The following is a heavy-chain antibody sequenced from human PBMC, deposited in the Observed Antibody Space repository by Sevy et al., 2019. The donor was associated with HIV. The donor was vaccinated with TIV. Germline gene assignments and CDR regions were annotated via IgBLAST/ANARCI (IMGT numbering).Heavy chain of an antibody. CDR3: ARGPDYYDRSGYYYQ. CDR2: ISSSSTYI. V-gene: IGHV3-21*01. D-gene: IGHD3-22*01. Sequence: GGSLRLSCAASGFTFSSYSMHWVRQAPGKGLEWVSSISSSSTYIYYANSVKGRFTISRENVKNSLYLQMNSLRAEDTAVYYCARGPDYYDRSGYYYQWGQGPLVTVSS. J-gene: IGHJ4*02. CDR1: GFTFSSYS.